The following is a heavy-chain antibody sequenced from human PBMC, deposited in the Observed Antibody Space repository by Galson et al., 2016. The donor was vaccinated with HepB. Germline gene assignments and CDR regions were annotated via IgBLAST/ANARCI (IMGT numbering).Heavy chain of an antibody. CDR2: FDYSGTT. D-gene: IGHD1-26*01. Sequence: LSLTCTVSGDSISTYYWYWIRQPPGKGLEWIGFFDYSGTTLYNPSLKSRVTISGDTSKNQFSLRLSSVTPADTAVYYCARRRDNSGNNPHHNWFDPWGQGILVTVSS. CDR3: ARRRDNSGNNPHHNWFDP. V-gene: IGHV4-59*08. J-gene: IGHJ5*02. CDR1: GDSISTYY.